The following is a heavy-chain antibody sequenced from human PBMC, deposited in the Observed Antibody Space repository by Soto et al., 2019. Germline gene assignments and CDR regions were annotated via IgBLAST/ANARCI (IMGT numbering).Heavy chain of an antibody. V-gene: IGHV4-39*01. CDR1: GGSISSSSYY. CDR3: ARHPRRIFPYYFDY. Sequence: QLQLQESGPGLVKPSETLSLTCTVSGGSISSSSYYWGWIRQPPGKGLEWIGSIYYSGSTYYNPSLKSRVTISVDTPKNQFSLKLSSVTAADTAVYYCARHPRRIFPYYFDYWGQGTLVTVSS. D-gene: IGHD2-15*01. CDR2: IYYSGST. J-gene: IGHJ4*02.